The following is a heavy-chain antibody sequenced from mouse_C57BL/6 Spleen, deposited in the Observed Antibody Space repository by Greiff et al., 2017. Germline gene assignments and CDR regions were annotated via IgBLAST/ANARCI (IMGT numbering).Heavy chain of an antibody. D-gene: IGHD1-1*01. CDR2: IDPETGGT. J-gene: IGHJ2*01. CDR1: GYTFTDYE. V-gene: IGHV1-15*01. CDR3: TTIYYYGSSYTTFDY. Sequence: QVHVKQSGAELVRPGASVTLSCKASGYTFTDYEMHWVKQTPVHGLEWIGAIDPETGGTAYNQKFKGKAILTADKSSSTAYMELRSLTSEDSAVYYCTTIYYYGSSYTTFDYWGQGTTLTVSS.